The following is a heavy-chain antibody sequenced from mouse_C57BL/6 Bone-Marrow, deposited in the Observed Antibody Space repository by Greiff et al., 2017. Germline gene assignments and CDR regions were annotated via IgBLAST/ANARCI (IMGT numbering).Heavy chain of an antibody. CDR1: GFTFSDYG. CDR3: ASPALLTGYWYFDV. Sequence: EVQLVESGGGLVKPGGSLKLSCAASGFTFSDYGMHWVRQAPEKGLEWVAYISSGSSTIYYADTVKGRFTISRDNAKNTLFLQMTSLRSEDTAMYYCASPALLTGYWYFDVWGTGTTVTVSS. D-gene: IGHD2-1*01. J-gene: IGHJ1*03. CDR2: ISSGSSTI. V-gene: IGHV5-17*01.